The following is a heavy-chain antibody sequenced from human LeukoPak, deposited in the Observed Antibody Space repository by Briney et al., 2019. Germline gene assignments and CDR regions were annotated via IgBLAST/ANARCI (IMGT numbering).Heavy chain of an antibody. J-gene: IGHJ4*02. V-gene: IGHV3-21*01. D-gene: IGHD2-2*01. CDR2: ISSSSSYI. Sequence: GGSLRLSCAATGFTFSNYCMHWVRQAPGKGLEWVSSISSSSSYIYYADSVKGRFTVSRDNAKNSLYLQMNSLRGEDTAVYYCAFRPLGDCSSSTCYAFDYWGRGTLVTVSS. CDR3: AFRPLGDCSSSTCYAFDY. CDR1: GFTFSNYC.